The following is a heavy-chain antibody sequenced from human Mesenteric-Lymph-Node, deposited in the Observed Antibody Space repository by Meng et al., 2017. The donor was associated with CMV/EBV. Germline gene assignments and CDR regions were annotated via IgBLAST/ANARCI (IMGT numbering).Heavy chain of an antibody. CDR3: ARESEYCSSTSCYRSYGMDV. V-gene: IGHV3-30-3*01. J-gene: IGHJ6*02. D-gene: IGHD2-2*02. Sequence: GESLKISCAASGFTFSSYAIHWVRQAPGKGLEWVAVILYDGNNKYYADSVKGRFTISRDNSKNTLYLQMNSLRAEDTAVYYCARESEYCSSTSCYRSYGMDVWGQGTTVTVSS. CDR2: ILYDGNNK. CDR1: GFTFSSYA.